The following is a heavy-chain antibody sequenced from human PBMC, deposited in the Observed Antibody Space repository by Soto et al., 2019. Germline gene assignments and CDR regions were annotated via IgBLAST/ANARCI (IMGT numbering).Heavy chain of an antibody. CDR1: GGSISSSSYY. D-gene: IGHD2-15*01. V-gene: IGHV4-39*02. J-gene: IGHJ4*02. CDR3: AREGGGYCSGGSCLVDY. Sequence: QLQLQESGPGLVKPSETLSLTCTVSGGSISSSSYYWGWIRQPPGKGLEWIGSIYYRGNTYYNPSLRSRVTITVVTSKNQCSLKLSSVPAADPAVYYCAREGGGYCSGGSCLVDYWGQGTLVTVSS. CDR2: IYYRGNT.